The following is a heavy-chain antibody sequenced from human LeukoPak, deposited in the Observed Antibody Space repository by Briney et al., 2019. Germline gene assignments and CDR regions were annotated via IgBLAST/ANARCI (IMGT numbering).Heavy chain of an antibody. V-gene: IGHV4-59*12. J-gene: IGHJ6*03. CDR2: IYYSGST. D-gene: IGHD5-18*01. CDR1: GGSISSYY. Sequence: SETLSLTCTVSGGSISSYYWSWIRQPPGKGLEWIGYIYYSGSTNYNPSLKSRVTISVDTSKNQFSLKLSSVTAADTAVYYCARGGKGLPPYYYYYMDVWGKGTTVTVSS. CDR3: ARGGKGLPPYYYYYMDV.